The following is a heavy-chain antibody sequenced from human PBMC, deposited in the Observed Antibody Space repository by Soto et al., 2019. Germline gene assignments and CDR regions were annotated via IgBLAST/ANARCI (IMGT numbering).Heavy chain of an antibody. CDR2: IIPIFATA. V-gene: IGHV1-69*13. D-gene: IGHD6-6*01. CDR1: GGTFTRYG. J-gene: IGHJ2*01. Sequence: SVKVSCKASGGTFTRYGFTWVRQAPGQGLEWMGGIIPIFATANYAQKFQGRVTITADESTSTAYMELSSLRSEDTAVYFCASPQGHGHYSSSSRSSDLCGSGTLVTVSS. CDR3: ASPQGHGHYSSSSRSSDL.